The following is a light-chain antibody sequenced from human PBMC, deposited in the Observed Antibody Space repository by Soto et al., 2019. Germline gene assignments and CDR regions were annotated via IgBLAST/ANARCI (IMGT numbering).Light chain of an antibody. Sequence: LTQSPDTLSLSPGERAILSCGASQSIDNFLAWYQHKPGHPPRLLIYDSTNRAPGVSARFSATASGTDFTLTINNLEPEDFAGYYCHHRSKWPPGLTFGGGTRIEIK. V-gene: IGKV3-11*01. CDR1: QSIDNF. J-gene: IGKJ4*01. CDR2: DST. CDR3: HHRSKWPPGLT.